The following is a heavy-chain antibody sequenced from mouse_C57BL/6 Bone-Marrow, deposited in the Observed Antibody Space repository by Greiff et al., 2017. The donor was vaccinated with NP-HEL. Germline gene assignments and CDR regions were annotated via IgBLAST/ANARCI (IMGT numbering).Heavy chain of an antibody. Sequence: QVQLQQSGAELVRPGASVKLSCKASGYTFTDYYINWVKQRPGQGLEWIARIYPGSGNTYYNEKFKGKATLTAEKSSSTAYMQLSSLTSEDSAVYFCARSANGRRFAYWGQGTLVTVSA. CDR3: ARSANGRRFAY. D-gene: IGHD6-1*01. J-gene: IGHJ3*01. CDR2: IYPGSGNT. CDR1: GYTFTDYY. V-gene: IGHV1-76*01.